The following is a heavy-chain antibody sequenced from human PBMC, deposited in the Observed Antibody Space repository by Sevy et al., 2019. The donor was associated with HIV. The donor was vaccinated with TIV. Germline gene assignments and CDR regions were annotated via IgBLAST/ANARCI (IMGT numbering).Heavy chain of an antibody. Sequence: SETLSLTCTVSGGSISSGTYYWGWIRQPPGKGLEWIGNIYYGGTSYYNPSLKSRVTISVDTSKNQFSLNLRSVTAADTAVFYCARGGGNSEWGYYFDFWGEGTLVTVSS. J-gene: IGHJ4*02. V-gene: IGHV4-39*01. CDR1: GGSISSGTYY. CDR3: ARGGGNSEWGYYFDF. D-gene: IGHD2-21*02. CDR2: IYYGGTS.